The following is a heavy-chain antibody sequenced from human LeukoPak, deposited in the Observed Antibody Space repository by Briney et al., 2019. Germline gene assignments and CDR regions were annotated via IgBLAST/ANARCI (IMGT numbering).Heavy chain of an antibody. CDR3: AREGMDV. CDR1: GFTVSSND. Sequence: GGSLRLSCAASGFTVSSNDMNWVREAPGKGLEWVSIIYRGGSTYYADSVKGRFTSTRDKSKNTVYLQMNSLRAEDTAVYYCAREGMDVWGQGTTVTVSS. J-gene: IGHJ6*02. CDR2: IYRGGST. V-gene: IGHV3-66*01.